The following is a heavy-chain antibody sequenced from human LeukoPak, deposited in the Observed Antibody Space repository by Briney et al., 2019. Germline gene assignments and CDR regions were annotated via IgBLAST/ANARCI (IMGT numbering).Heavy chain of an antibody. CDR1: GGTFSSYT. V-gene: IGHV1-69*13. J-gene: IGHJ4*02. CDR3: ARDENDYDFWSGYLVN. CDR2: IIPIFGTA. D-gene: IGHD3-3*01. Sequence: SVKVSCKASGGTFSSYTISWVRQAPGQGLEWMGGIIPIFGTANYAQKFQGRVTITADESTSTAYMELSSLRSEDTAVYYCARDENDYDFWSGYLVNWGQGTLVTVSS.